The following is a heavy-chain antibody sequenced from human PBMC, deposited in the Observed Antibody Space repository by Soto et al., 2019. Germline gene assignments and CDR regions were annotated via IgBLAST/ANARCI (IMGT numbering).Heavy chain of an antibody. CDR2: ISYDGSNK. CDR1: GFTFSSCA. Sequence: GGSLRLSCAASGFTFSSCAMHWVRQAPGKGLEWVAVISYDGSNKYYADSVKGRFTISRDNSKNTLYLQMNSLRAEDTAVYYCARDFHHTYYDFWSGSKDAFDIWGQGTMVTVSS. CDR3: ARDFHHTYYDFWSGSKDAFDI. J-gene: IGHJ3*02. D-gene: IGHD3-3*01. V-gene: IGHV3-30-3*01.